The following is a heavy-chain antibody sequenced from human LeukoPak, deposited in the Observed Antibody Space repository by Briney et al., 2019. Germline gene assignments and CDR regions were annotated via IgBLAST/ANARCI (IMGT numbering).Heavy chain of an antibody. V-gene: IGHV4-59*12. D-gene: IGHD2-2*02. J-gene: IGHJ5*02. CDR3: ARGRKATKNCSSTSCYMYNWFDP. CDR2: IYYSGST. Sequence: SETLSLTCTVSGGSISSYYWSWIRQPPGKGLEWIGYIYYSGSTNYNPSLKSRVTISVDTSKNQFSLKLSSVTAADTAVYYCARGRKATKNCSSTSCYMYNWFDPWGQGTLVTVSS. CDR1: GGSISSYY.